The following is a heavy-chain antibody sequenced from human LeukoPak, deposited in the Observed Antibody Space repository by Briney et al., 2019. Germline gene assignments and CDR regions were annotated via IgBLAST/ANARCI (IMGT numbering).Heavy chain of an antibody. CDR3: ARRSAGIAGGPGFDP. Sequence: SETLSLTCTVSGGSINSFYWSWIRQPPGKGLEWIGYIHSSGSTNYNPSLKSRVTISVDTSKNLVSLKLSSVTAADTAVYYCARRSAGIAGGPGFDPWGQGTLVTVSS. CDR1: GGSINSFY. CDR2: IHSSGST. J-gene: IGHJ5*02. D-gene: IGHD6-13*01. V-gene: IGHV4-4*09.